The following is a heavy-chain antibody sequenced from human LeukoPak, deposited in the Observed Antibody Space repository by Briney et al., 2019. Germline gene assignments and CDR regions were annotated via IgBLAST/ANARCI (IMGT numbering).Heavy chain of an antibody. CDR1: GGSISSGDYY. V-gene: IGHV4-30-4*01. D-gene: IGHD4-17*01. J-gene: IGHJ4*02. CDR3: ARDRDGDYIFDY. Sequence: SETLSLTCTVSGGSISSGDYYWRWIRQPPGKGLEWIGYIYYSGSTYYNPSLKSRVTISVDTSKNQFSLKLSSVTAADTAVYYCARDRDGDYIFDYWGQGTLVTVSS. CDR2: IYYSGST.